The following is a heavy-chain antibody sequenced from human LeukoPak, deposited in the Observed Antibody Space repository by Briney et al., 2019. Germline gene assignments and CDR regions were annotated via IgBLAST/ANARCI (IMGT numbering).Heavy chain of an antibody. J-gene: IGHJ3*02. D-gene: IGHD3-10*01. CDR1: GFTFTTYW. Sequence: GGSLRLSCAASGFTFTTYWMGWVRQAPGKGPEWVANINQVGSSKYFVDSVKGRFIISRDNAKNSLYLQMNSLRAEDTAVYYCARDRVASGYAFDIWGQGTMVTVSS. CDR2: INQVGSSK. V-gene: IGHV3-7*01. CDR3: ARDRVASGYAFDI.